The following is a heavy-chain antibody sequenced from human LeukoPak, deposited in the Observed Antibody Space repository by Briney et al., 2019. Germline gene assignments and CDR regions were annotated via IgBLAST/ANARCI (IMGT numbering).Heavy chain of an antibody. CDR1: GFTFSSYW. CDR3: AREAGSSGYLDY. V-gene: IGHV3-7*01. D-gene: IGHD3-22*01. Sequence: GGSLRLSCAASGFTFSSYWRSWVRQAPGKGLEWVANIKQDGSEKYYVDSVKGRFTISRDNAKNSLYLQMNSLRAEDTAVYYCAREAGSSGYLDYWGQGTLVTVSS. J-gene: IGHJ4*02. CDR2: IKQDGSEK.